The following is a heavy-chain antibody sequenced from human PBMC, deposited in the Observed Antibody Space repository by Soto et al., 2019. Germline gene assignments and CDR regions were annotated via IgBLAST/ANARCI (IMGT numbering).Heavy chain of an antibody. D-gene: IGHD1-26*01. Sequence: QLQLVESGGGVVQPGRSRKLSCVASGLPFRNYAFHWVRQAPGKGLDWLAVMTDDRPEIYYADSVQGRFTISRETSKNTLYLQMNSLRSEDTSVYYCSRQNTLGAATYFDYWCQGTLVTVSS. J-gene: IGHJ4*02. V-gene: IGHV3-30-3*01. CDR3: SRQNTLGAATYFDY. CDR1: GLPFRNYA. CDR2: MTDDRPEI.